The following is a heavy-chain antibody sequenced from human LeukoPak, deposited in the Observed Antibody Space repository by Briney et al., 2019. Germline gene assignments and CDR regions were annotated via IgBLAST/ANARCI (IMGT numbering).Heavy chain of an antibody. CDR1: GFIFDDYY. CDR2: ISGSSSYT. D-gene: IGHD3-10*01. J-gene: IGHJ4*02. V-gene: IGHV3-11*06. Sequence: PGGSLRLSCAASGFIFDDYYMSWIRQAPGKGLEWVSYISGSSSYTNNADSVRGRFTISRDNAKNSLYLQMNSLRAEDTAVYYCARDRDGSYLFDYWGQGTLVTVSS. CDR3: ARDRDGSYLFDY.